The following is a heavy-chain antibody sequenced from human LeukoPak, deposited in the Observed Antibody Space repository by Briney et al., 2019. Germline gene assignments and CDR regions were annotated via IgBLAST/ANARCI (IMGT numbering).Heavy chain of an antibody. J-gene: IGHJ4*02. D-gene: IGHD2-21*02. CDR1: GGSIYSSSYY. Sequence: PSETLSLTCTVSGGSIYSSSYYWGWIRQPPGKGLEWIGSIYYSGSTYYNPSLKSRVTISVDTSKNQFSLKLSSVTAADTAVYYCARSGVTPNFDYWGQGTLVTVSS. CDR2: IYYSGST. V-gene: IGHV4-39*01. CDR3: ARSGVTPNFDY.